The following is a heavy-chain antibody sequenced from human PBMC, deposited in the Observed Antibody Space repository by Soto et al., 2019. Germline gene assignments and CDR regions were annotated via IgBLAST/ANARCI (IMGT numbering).Heavy chain of an antibody. CDR3: ARDPSDSLSWLDP. V-gene: IGHV1-18*01. D-gene: IGHD2-21*02. J-gene: IGHJ5*02. Sequence: DSVKVSCNASGYTFTSYFISWVRQAPGQGLEWMGWISAYNGNTNYAQKLQGRVTMTTDTSTSTAYMELRSLRSDDTAVYYCARDPSDSLSWLDPWGQGTLVTVSS. CDR2: ISAYNGNT. CDR1: GYTFTSYF.